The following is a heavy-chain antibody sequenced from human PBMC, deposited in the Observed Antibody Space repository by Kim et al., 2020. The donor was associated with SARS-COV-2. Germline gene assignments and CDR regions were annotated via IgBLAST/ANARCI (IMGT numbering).Heavy chain of an antibody. J-gene: IGHJ5*02. Sequence: GGSLRLSCAASGFTFTSFGMHWVRQAPGKGLEWVAIISYDGSYKYYLNSVEGRFTISRDNSKNTLFLQMNSLRPEDTALYYCARDSGVETATNEIVAWGQGTLVTVSS. CDR2: ISYDGSYK. CDR1: GFTFTSFG. V-gene: IGHV3-30*03. D-gene: IGHD5-18*01. CDR3: ARDSGVETATNEIVA.